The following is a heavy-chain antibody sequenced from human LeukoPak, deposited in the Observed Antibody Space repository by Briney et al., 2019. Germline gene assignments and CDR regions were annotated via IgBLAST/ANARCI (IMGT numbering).Heavy chain of an antibody. Sequence: GGSLRLSCAASGFIFSSYEMNWVRQAPGKGLEWVSYISSSGSTIYYADSVKGRFTISRDNAKNSLYLQMNSLRAEDTAVYYCARRYYYGSGSSNDYWGQGTLVTVSS. V-gene: IGHV3-48*03. CDR2: ISSSGSTI. CDR3: ARRYYYGSGSSNDY. J-gene: IGHJ4*02. D-gene: IGHD3-10*01. CDR1: GFIFSSYE.